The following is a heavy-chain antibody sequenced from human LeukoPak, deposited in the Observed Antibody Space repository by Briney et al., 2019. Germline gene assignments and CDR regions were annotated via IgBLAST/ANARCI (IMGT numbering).Heavy chain of an antibody. J-gene: IGHJ3*02. CDR2: IYHSGST. CDR1: GYSITNGYY. D-gene: IGHD2/OR15-2a*01. CDR3: ARGNTPFDAFDI. Sequence: SETLSLTCTVSGYSITNGYYWAWVRQPPGKALEWIGSIYHSGSTYYNPSLKSRVTISVDTSKNQFSLKLSSVTAADTAVYYCARGNTPFDAFDIWGQGTMVTVSS. V-gene: IGHV4-38-2*02.